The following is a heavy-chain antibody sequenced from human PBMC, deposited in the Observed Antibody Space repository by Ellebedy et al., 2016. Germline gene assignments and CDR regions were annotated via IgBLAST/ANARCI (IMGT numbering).Heavy chain of an antibody. CDR1: GDSFTNYW. CDR3: ASRDHDAFDI. V-gene: IGHV5-51*01. CDR2: IYPDDSDT. D-gene: IGHD2-21*01. J-gene: IGHJ3*02. Sequence: GESLKISXKDSGDSFTNYWIGWVRQMPGKGLEWIGIIYPDDSDTRYSPSFQGQVTISADESISTAYLQWSSLKASDTAMYYCASRDHDAFDIWGQGTMVTVS.